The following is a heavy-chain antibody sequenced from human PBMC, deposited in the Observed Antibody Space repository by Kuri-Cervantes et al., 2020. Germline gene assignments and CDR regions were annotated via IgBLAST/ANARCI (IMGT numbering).Heavy chain of an antibody. CDR1: GGSFSGYY. J-gene: IGHJ5*02. D-gene: IGHD3-10*01. CDR3: ARTPIVYGSGTPFDP. Sequence: SQTLSLTCAVYGGSFSGYYWSWIRQSPGKGLEWIGEINHSGSTNYNPSLQSRVTISIDTSKNQFFLKVKSVTAADTAVYYCARTPIVYGSGTPFDPWGQGTLVTVSS. CDR2: INHSGST. V-gene: IGHV4-34*01.